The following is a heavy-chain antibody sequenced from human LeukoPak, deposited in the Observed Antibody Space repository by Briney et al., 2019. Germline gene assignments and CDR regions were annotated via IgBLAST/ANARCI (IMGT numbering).Heavy chain of an antibody. J-gene: IGHJ6*02. CDR2: ISAYNGNT. D-gene: IGHD1-14*01. CDR1: GYTFTSYG. V-gene: IGHV1-18*01. CDR3: ARDDAGYYYYYGMDV. Sequence: ALVKVSCKASGYTFTSYGISWVRQAPGQGLEWMGWISAYNGNTNYAQKLQGRVTMTTDTSTSTAYMELRSLRSDDTAVYYCARDDAGYYYYYGMDVWGQGTTVTVSS.